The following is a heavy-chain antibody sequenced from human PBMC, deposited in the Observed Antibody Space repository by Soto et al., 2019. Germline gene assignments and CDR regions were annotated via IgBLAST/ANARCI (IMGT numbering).Heavy chain of an antibody. CDR2: ISGSGGST. V-gene: IGHV3-23*01. CDR1: GFTFSSYA. CDR3: AKDPRGYEVPSWFDP. D-gene: IGHD5-12*01. J-gene: IGHJ5*02. Sequence: PGGSLRLSCAASGFTFSSYAMSWVRQAPGKGLEWVSAISGSGGSTYYADSVKGRFTISRDNSKNTLYLQMNSLRAEDTAVYYCAKDPRGYEVPSWFDPWGQGTLVTVSS.